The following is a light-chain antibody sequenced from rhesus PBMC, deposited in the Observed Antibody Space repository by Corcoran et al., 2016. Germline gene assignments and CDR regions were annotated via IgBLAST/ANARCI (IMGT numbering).Light chain of an antibody. CDR2: DAS. J-gene: IGKJ1*01. Sequence: EIVMTQSPATLSLSPGERATLSCRASQSVSSNLAWYQQKPGQAPRLLIYDASNKATGIPYRFSGSGYGTGCTLTISSLEPEDVGVYYCQQESNGPTFGQGTKVEIK. CDR3: QQESNGPT. V-gene: IGKV3-35*01. CDR1: QSVSSN.